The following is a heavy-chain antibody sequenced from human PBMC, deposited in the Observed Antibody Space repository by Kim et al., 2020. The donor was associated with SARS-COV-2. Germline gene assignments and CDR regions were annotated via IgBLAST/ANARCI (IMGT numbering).Heavy chain of an antibody. D-gene: IGHD2-2*01. CDR3: AKGGLVVVPAAISGGSAFDI. J-gene: IGHJ3*02. V-gene: IGHV3-23*01. Sequence: RFTISRDNSKNTLYLQMNSLRAEDTAVYYCAKGGLVVVPAAISGGSAFDIWGQGTMVTVSS.